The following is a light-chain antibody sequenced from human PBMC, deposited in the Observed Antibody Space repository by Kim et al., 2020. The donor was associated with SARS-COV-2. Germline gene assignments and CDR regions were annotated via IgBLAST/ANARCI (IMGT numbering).Light chain of an antibody. CDR3: QQYNNWPYT. CDR2: AAS. V-gene: IGKV3-15*01. CDR1: QSVTSK. J-gene: IGKJ2*01. Sequence: SVSPGERATLACRASQSVTSKLAWYQQKPGQAPRFLIYAASTRATGIPARFSGSGSGTEFTLTLSSLQSEDFAVYYCQQYNNWPYTFGQGTKLEI.